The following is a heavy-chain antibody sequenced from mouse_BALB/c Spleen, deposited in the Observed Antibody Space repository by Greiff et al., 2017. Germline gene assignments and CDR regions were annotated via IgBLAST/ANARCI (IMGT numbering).Heavy chain of an antibody. CDR2: ISYSGST. J-gene: IGHJ3*01. Sequence: EVKLMESGPSLVKPSQTLSLTCSVTGDSITSGYWNWIRKFPGNKLEYMGYISYSGSTYYNPSLKSRISITRDTSKNQYYLQLNSVTTEDTATYYCARGYGSSWGFAYWGQGTLVTVSA. CDR1: GDSITSGY. D-gene: IGHD1-1*01. V-gene: IGHV3-8*02. CDR3: ARGYGSSWGFAY.